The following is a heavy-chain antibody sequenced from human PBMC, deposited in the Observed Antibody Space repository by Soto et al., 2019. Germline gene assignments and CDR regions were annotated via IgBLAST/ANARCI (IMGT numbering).Heavy chain of an antibody. CDR2: ISSSSSTI. Sequence: LSLTCAASGFTFSSYYMNWVRQAPGKGLEWVSYISSSSSTIYYADSVKGRFTISRDNAKNSLYLQMNSLRDEDTAVYYCARQTGAYDTFDIWGQGTMVTVSS. CDR1: GFTFSSYY. D-gene: IGHD2-21*01. J-gene: IGHJ3*02. CDR3: ARQTGAYDTFDI. V-gene: IGHV3-48*02.